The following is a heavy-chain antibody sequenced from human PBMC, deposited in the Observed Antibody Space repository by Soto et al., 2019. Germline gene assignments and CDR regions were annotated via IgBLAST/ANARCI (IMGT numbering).Heavy chain of an antibody. CDR3: AYQRHPSFSAAGPYFDY. D-gene: IGHD6-13*01. J-gene: IGHJ4*02. V-gene: IGHV3-48*02. CDR1: GFTFSSYS. Sequence: GSLRLSCAASGFTFSSYSMNWVRQAPGKGLEWVSYISSSSSTIYYADSVKGRFTISRDNAKNSLYLQMNSLRDEDTAVYYCAYQRHPSFSAAGPYFDYWGQGTLVTVSS. CDR2: ISSSSSTI.